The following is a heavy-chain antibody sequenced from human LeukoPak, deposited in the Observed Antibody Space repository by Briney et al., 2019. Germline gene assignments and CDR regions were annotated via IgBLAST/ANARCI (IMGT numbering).Heavy chain of an antibody. D-gene: IGHD2-15*01. CDR2: VSYTGRT. CDR1: GGSLSGHY. CDR3: ARLLDTDYSGDPDTFDV. J-gene: IGHJ3*01. Sequence: PAETLSLTCTVSGGSLSGHYWSWIRQPPGKRLEWIGYVSYTGRTKYYPSLQGRVTISIDTSKSQFSLKLTSVTSADTAVYSCARLLDTDYSGDPDTFDVWGQGTTVIVSS. V-gene: IGHV4-59*11.